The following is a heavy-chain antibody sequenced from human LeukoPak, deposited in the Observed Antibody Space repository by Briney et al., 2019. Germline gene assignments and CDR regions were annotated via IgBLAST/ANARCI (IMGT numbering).Heavy chain of an antibody. CDR3: ARGLSSVVAWGLPIPLAFDI. J-gene: IGHJ3*02. Sequence: GGSLRLSCAASGFTFSSYSMNWVRQAPGKGLEWVSYISSSSSTIYYADSVKGRFTISRDNAKNSLYLQMNSLRDEDTAVYYCARGLSSVVAWGLPIPLAFDIWGQGTMVTVSS. V-gene: IGHV3-48*02. D-gene: IGHD2-21*01. CDR2: ISSSSSTI. CDR1: GFTFSSYS.